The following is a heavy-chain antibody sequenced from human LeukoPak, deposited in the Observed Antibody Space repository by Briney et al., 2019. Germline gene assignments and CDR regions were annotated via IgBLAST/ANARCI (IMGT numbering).Heavy chain of an antibody. CDR1: GGPISNYY. CDR2: IYTNTGTT. Sequence: SETLSLTCSVSGGPISNYYWSWLRQPAGKGLEWIGRIYTNTGTTTYNPPFRSRVTMSVDTSKNQLSLSLTSVTAADTAVYYCARVLGLWWFDPWGQGALVTVSS. D-gene: IGHD4/OR15-4a*01. J-gene: IGHJ5*02. V-gene: IGHV4-4*07. CDR3: ARVLGLWWFDP.